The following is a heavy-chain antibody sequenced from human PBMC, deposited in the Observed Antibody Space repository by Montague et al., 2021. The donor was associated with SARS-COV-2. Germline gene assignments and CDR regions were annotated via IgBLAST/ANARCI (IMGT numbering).Heavy chain of an antibody. CDR1: GYSISSGYY. CDR2: IYHSGTT. CDR3: ARDRTFRDGYLDAFEI. D-gene: IGHD5-24*01. Sequence: SETLSLTCTASGYSISSGYYWGWIRKFPGKGLEWIGSIYHSGTTYYNPSLKSRVIISVDTSKNQFSLKMYSVTAADTAQFYCARDRTFRDGYLDAFEIWGQGTMVTVSS. V-gene: IGHV4-38-2*02. J-gene: IGHJ3*02.